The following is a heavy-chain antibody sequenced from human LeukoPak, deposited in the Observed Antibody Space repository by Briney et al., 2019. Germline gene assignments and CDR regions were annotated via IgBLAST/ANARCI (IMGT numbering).Heavy chain of an antibody. J-gene: IGHJ4*02. CDR2: ISWNSGST. Sequence: GGSLRLSCAASGFTFEDYAMHWVRQAPGKGLEWVSGISWNSGSTDYADSVKGRFSISRDNAKNSLFLQVNSLRAEDTALYYCAKAFGGFYYGSGSFSDFWGQGTLVTVSS. D-gene: IGHD3-10*01. V-gene: IGHV3-9*01. CDR3: AKAFGGFYYGSGSFSDF. CDR1: GFTFEDYA.